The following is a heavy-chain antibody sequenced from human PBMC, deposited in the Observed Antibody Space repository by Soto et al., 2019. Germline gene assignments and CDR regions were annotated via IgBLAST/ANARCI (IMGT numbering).Heavy chain of an antibody. D-gene: IGHD6-19*01. V-gene: IGHV3-48*01. J-gene: IGHJ4*02. CDR2: ISSSSSTI. Sequence: PGGSLRLSCAASGFTFSSYSMNWVRQAPGKGLEWVSYISSSSSTIYYADSVKGRFTISRDNAKNSLYLQMNSLRAEDTAVYYCASRAVAGRDYWGQGTLVTVSS. CDR1: GFTFSSYS. CDR3: ASRAVAGRDY.